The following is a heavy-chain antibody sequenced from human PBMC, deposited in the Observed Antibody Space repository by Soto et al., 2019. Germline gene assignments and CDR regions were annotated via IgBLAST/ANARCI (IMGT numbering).Heavy chain of an antibody. D-gene: IGHD3-10*01. CDR1: GFTFSSYA. J-gene: IGHJ4*02. CDR3: AKDVFGVCFGKLLSFDY. V-gene: IGHV3-23*01. CDR2: VSGSGGET. Sequence: EVQLLESGGDLVQPGGSLRLSCTASGFTFSSYAMSWVRQAPGQGLEWVSTVSGSGGETQYADSVKGRFTTSRHNSKNTLFLQISSLRAEDTAVYYCAKDVFGVCFGKLLSFDYWGQGSLVTVSS.